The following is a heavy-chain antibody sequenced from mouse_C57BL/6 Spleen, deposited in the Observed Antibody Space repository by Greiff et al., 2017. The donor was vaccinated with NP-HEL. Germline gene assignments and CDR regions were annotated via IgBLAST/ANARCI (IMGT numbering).Heavy chain of an antibody. V-gene: IGHV3-6*01. CDR3: ASFGNYE. CDR1: GYSITSGYY. Sequence: DVHLVESGPGLVKPSQSLSLTCSVTGYSITSGYYWNWIRQFPGNKLEWMGYISYDGSNNYNPSLKNRISITRDTSKNQFFLKLNSVTTEDTATYYCASFGNYEWGQGTTLTVSS. D-gene: IGHD2-1*01. CDR2: ISYDGSN. J-gene: IGHJ2*01.